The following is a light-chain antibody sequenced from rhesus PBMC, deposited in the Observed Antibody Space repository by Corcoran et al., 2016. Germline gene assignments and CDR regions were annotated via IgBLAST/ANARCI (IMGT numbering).Light chain of an antibody. V-gene: IGKV3-24*04. J-gene: IGKJ2*01. CDR2: GAS. CDR1: QSVGSY. Sequence: ETVVTQSPATLSLSPGERATLSCRASQSVGSYLAWYPQKPGQAPRLLIYGASSRATGIPDRFIGRGAGTEVTLTISSLEPEDVGVYYCQQSSNLSPYSFGQGTKVEIK. CDR3: QQSSNLSPYS.